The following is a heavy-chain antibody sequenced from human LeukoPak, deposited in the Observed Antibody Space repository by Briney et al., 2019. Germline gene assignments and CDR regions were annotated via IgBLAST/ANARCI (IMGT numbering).Heavy chain of an antibody. J-gene: IGHJ4*02. CDR3: ASSEWLRYFDY. Sequence: AGGSLRLSCAASGFTFSSYAMHWVRQAPGKGLEWVSYISSSGSTIYYADSVKGRFTISRDNAKNSLYLQMNSLRAEDTAVYYCASSEWLRYFDYWGQGTLVTVSS. CDR2: ISSSGSTI. CDR1: GFTFSSYA. V-gene: IGHV3-48*03. D-gene: IGHD5-12*01.